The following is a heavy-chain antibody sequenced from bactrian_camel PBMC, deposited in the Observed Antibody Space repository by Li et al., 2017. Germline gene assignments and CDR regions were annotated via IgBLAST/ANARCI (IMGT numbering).Heavy chain of an antibody. CDR1: GNIYSSTY. V-gene: IGHV3S54*01. D-gene: IGHD2*01. Sequence: HVQLVESGGGSVQAGGSLRLSCVASGNIYSSTYMAWFRQAPGKEREGVAGMDLAFGRTYYADSVKGRFTISRDKDKNTLYLQINSLEPDDTALYYCAAAPTTRGRWFDNWRLDPTKYSLWGQGTQVTVS. J-gene: IGHJ4*01. CDR2: MDLAFGRT. CDR3: AAAPTTRGRWFDNWRLDPTKYSL.